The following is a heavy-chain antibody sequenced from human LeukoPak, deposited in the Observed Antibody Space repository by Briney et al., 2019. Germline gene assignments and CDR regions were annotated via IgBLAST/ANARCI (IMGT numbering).Heavy chain of an antibody. Sequence: GGSLRLSCAASGLTFSSHSMNWVRQAPGKGLEWVSYISSSSSTIYYADSVKGRFTISRDNAKNSLYLQMNSLRAEDTAVYYCASHLTDWGQGTLVTVSS. CDR2: ISSSSSTI. CDR1: GLTFSSHS. J-gene: IGHJ4*02. V-gene: IGHV3-48*01. CDR3: ASHLTD.